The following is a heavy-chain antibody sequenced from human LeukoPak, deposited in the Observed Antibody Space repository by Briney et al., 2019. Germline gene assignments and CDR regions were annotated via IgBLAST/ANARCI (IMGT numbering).Heavy chain of an antibody. CDR1: GFTFTSYS. CDR3: AKGGKWDVTPFDY. J-gene: IGHJ4*02. Sequence: GGSLRLSCAASGFTFTSYSMNWVRQAPGKGLEWVSTISGGGGSTYYADSVKGRFTISRDNSKNTLYLQVNSLRAEDTAVYYCAKGGKWDVTPFDYWGQGSLVTVSS. V-gene: IGHV3-23*01. CDR2: ISGGGGST. D-gene: IGHD1-26*01.